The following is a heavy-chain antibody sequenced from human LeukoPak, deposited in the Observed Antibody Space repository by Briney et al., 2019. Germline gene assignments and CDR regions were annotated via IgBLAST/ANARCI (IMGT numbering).Heavy chain of an antibody. J-gene: IGHJ1*01. V-gene: IGHV3-21*01. Sequence: GGSLRLSCAASGFTFSSYSMNWVRQAPGKGLEWVSSISSSSSYIYYADSVKGRFTISRDNAMNSLYLQMNSLRAEDTAVYYCATYSSSNGREFQYWGQGTLVTVSS. CDR3: ATYSSSNGREFQY. CDR2: ISSSSSYI. D-gene: IGHD2-2*01. CDR1: GFTFSSYS.